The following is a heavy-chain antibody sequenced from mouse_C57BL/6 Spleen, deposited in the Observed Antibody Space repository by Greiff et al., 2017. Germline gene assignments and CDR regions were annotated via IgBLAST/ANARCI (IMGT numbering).Heavy chain of an antibody. Sequence: QVQLKQPGAELVKPGASVKVSCKASGYTFTSYWMHWVKQRPGQGLEWIGRIHPSDRDTNYNHKFKGKATLTVDKSSSTAYMQISSLTSEDAAVYYGAISGYGGVFAYWGQGTLVTVSA. CDR1: GYTFTSYW. CDR3: AISGYGGVFAY. J-gene: IGHJ3*01. CDR2: IHPSDRDT. D-gene: IGHD2-2*01. V-gene: IGHV1-74*01.